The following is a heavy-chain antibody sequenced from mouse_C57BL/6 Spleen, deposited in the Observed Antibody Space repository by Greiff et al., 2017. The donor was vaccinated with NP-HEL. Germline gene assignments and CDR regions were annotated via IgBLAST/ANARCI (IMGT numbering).Heavy chain of an antibody. CDR2: INPSNGGT. V-gene: IGHV1-53*01. CDR1: GYTFTSYR. D-gene: IGHD2-1*01. CDR3: AREVIYYGNWWCAY. J-gene: IGHJ3*01. Sequence: QVQLQQPGTELVKPGASVKLSCKASGYTFTSYRMHWVKQRPGQGLEWIGNINPSNGGTNYNEKFKSKATLTADKSSSTAYMQLSSLTSEDSAVYYCAREVIYYGNWWCAYWGQGTLVTVSA.